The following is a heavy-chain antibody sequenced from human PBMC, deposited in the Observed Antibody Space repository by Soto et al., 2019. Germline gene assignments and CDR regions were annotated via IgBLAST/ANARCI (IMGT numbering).Heavy chain of an antibody. CDR1: GGSFSGYD. Sequence: SETLSLTCAVYGGSFSGYDWSWIHQPPGQGLEWFGEINHSGSTNYNPSLKSRVTISVDTSKNQFSLKLSSVTAADTAVYYCARGSGITIFGVVIISPKNWFDPWGQGNLVTVSS. V-gene: IGHV4-34*01. CDR3: ARGSGITIFGVVIISPKNWFDP. D-gene: IGHD3-3*01. J-gene: IGHJ5*02. CDR2: INHSGST.